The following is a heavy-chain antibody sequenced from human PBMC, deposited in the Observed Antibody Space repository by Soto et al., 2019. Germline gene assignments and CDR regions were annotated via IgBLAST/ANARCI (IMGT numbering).Heavy chain of an antibody. Sequence: GSLRLSCAASGFTFSSFAMSWVRQAPGKGLDWVSAISGSGGSTYSADSVKGRFTISRDNSKNTLYLQMDSLRVEDTAVYYCARDSGYGSGASVNHYLDYWGRGTLVTVSS. J-gene: IGHJ4*01. V-gene: IGHV3-23*01. CDR3: ARDSGYGSGASVNHYLDY. CDR2: ISGSGGST. D-gene: IGHD3-10*01. CDR1: GFTFSSFA.